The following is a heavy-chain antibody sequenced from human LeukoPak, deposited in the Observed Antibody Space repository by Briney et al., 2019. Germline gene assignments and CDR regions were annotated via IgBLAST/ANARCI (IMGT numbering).Heavy chain of an antibody. D-gene: IGHD2-2*01. CDR2: INHSGST. J-gene: IGHJ4*02. CDR1: GGSFSGYY. Sequence: SETLSLTCAVYGGSFSGYYWSWIRQPTGKGLEWIGEINHSGSTNYNPSLKSRVTISVDTSKNQFSLKLSSVTAADTAVYYCARGPWYCSSTSCSSSGFDYWGQGTLVTVSS. V-gene: IGHV4-34*01. CDR3: ARGPWYCSSTSCSSSGFDY.